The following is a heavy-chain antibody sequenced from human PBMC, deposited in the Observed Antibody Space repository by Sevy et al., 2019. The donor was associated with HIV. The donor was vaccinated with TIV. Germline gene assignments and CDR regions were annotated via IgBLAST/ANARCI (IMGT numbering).Heavy chain of an antibody. V-gene: IGHV1-2*02. J-gene: IGHJ6*02. CDR3: ARESYDCWTGTVDYDYGMDV. CDR2: INPKSGAT. CDR1: GYTFTDTGYY. D-gene: IGHD3-3*01. Sequence: ASVKVSCKASGYTFTDTGYYVHWVRQAPGQGLEWMGWINPKSGATNYAQKFQGRVTMTRDTSVSTANMELSRLRSDDTAVYYCARESYDCWTGTVDYDYGMDVWGQGTTVTVSS.